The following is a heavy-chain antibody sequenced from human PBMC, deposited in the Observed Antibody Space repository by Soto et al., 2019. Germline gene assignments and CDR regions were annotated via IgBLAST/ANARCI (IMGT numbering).Heavy chain of an antibody. CDR2: ISAYNGNT. J-gene: IGHJ6*02. CDR1: GYTFTSYG. V-gene: IGHV1-18*01. CDR3: AREWVGATREDYYGMDV. Sequence: GASVKVSCKASGYTFTSYGISWVRQAPGQGLEWMGWISAYNGNTNYAQKLQGRVTMTTDTSTSTAYMELRSLRSDDTAVYYCAREWVGATREDYYGMDVWGQGTTVTVSS. D-gene: IGHD1-26*01.